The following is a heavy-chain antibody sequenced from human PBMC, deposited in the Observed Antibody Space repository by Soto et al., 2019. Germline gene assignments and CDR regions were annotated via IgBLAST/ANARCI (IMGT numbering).Heavy chain of an antibody. CDR2: IYYTWRT. CDR3: ARKLGIGLDF. V-gene: IGHV4-59*02. J-gene: IGHJ2*01. CDR1: GDSVDTYY. Sequence: QVQLQESGPGLVKPSETLSLTCTVSGDSVDTYYWSWFRQPPGKGLEWIGYIYYTWRTSYTPSLKSRVNISIDRSMNQFSLSLASVTAADTSVYFCARKLGIGLDFWGHGILVGVSS. D-gene: IGHD1-26*01.